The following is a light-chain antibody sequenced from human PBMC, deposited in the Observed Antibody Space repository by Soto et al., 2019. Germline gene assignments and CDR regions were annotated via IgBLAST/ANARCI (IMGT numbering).Light chain of an antibody. CDR2: SAS. CDR1: QRINNY. V-gene: IGKV1-39*01. J-gene: IGKJ5*01. Sequence: DIQMTQSPSSLSTSVGDRVTITCRASQRINNYLNWYRQKPGKAPELLIYSASNLQSGVPSRFSVSGSGTDFTLTISSLQPEDFANYYCQQSFSTPTFGQGTRLEIK. CDR3: QQSFSTPT.